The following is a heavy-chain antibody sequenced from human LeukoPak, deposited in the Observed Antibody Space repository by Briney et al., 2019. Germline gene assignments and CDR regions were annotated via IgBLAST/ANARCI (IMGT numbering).Heavy chain of an antibody. D-gene: IGHD1-26*01. V-gene: IGHV1-2*06. CDR2: INPNSGGT. Sequence: ASVKVSCKASGYTFAGYYMHWVRQAPGQGLEWIGRINPNSGGTNYAQKFQGRVTMTRDTSISTAYMELSRLRSDDTAVYYCARVQARGSYYVGAFDIWGQGTMVTVSS. CDR1: GYTFAGYY. J-gene: IGHJ3*02. CDR3: ARVQARGSYYVGAFDI.